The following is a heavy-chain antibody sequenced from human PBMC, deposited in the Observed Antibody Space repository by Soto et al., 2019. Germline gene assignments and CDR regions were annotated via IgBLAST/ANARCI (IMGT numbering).Heavy chain of an antibody. J-gene: IGHJ6*02. CDR1: GFTFSNYA. V-gene: IGHV3-30-3*01. D-gene: IGHD5-18*01. Sequence: QVHLVESGGGVVQPGRSLRLPCAASGFTFSNYAMHWVRQAPGKGLEWVAVISYDGSDKYNANSVKGRFTISRDNSKNTLYLQMNSLRAEDTAVYYCARDTGPNGYNYYYFGMDVWGQGTTVTVSS. CDR3: ARDTGPNGYNYYYFGMDV. CDR2: ISYDGSDK.